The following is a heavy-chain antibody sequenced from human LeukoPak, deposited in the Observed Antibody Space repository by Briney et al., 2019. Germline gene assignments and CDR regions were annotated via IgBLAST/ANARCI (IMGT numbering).Heavy chain of an antibody. Sequence: GESLKISCKGSGYSFTSYWIGWVRQMPGKGLEWMGIIYPGDSDTRYSPSFQGQVTISADKSISTAYLQWSSLKASDTAMYYCARTLGYCSSGSCHNAFDIWGQGTMVTVSS. CDR3: ARTLGYCSSGSCHNAFDI. CDR1: GYSFTSYW. D-gene: IGHD2-15*01. J-gene: IGHJ3*02. V-gene: IGHV5-51*01. CDR2: IYPGDSDT.